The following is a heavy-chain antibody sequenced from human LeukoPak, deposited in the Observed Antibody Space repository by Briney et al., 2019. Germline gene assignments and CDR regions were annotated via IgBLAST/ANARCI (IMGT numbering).Heavy chain of an antibody. CDR2: ISDAGSTK. CDR3: ARDLGGSSGCFDG. Sequence: PGRSLRLSCAASGFTFNRHAMHWVRQAPGKGLEWVAIISDAGSTKEYVDSVKGRFTISRDNSENTLFLQMDSMRGEDTAVYYCARDLGGSSGCFDGWGQGILVTVSS. J-gene: IGHJ4*02. D-gene: IGHD6-19*01. V-gene: IGHV3-30-3*01. CDR1: GFTFNRHA.